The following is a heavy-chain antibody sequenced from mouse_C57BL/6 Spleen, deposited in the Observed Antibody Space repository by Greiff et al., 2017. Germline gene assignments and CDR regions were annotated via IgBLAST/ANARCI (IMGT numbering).Heavy chain of an antibody. D-gene: IGHD2-10*02. CDR1: GYTFTSYW. CDR3: ARSRYGNLYAMDY. Sequence: QVQLQQPGAELVKPGASVKLSCKASGYTFTSYWMHWVKQRPGQGLEWIGMIHPNSGSTNYNEKFKSKATLTVDKSSSTAYMQLSSLTSEDSAVYYCARSRYGNLYAMDYWGQGTSVTVSS. CDR2: IHPNSGST. J-gene: IGHJ4*01. V-gene: IGHV1-64*01.